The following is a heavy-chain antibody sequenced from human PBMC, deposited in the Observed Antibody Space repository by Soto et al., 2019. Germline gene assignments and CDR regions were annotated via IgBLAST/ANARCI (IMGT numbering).Heavy chain of an antibody. CDR3: ASGYSSSSGIHMSFDY. V-gene: IGHV4-39*01. Sequence: SETLSLTCTVSGGSISSSSYYWGWIRQPPGKGLEWIGSIYYSGSTYYNPSLKSRVTISVDTSKNQFSLKLSSVTAADTAVYYCASGYSSSSGIHMSFDYWGQGTLVTVSS. CDR1: GGSISSSSYY. J-gene: IGHJ4*02. D-gene: IGHD6-6*01. CDR2: IYYSGST.